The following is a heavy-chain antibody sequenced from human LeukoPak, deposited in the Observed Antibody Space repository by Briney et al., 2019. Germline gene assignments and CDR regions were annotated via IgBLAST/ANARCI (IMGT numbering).Heavy chain of an antibody. CDR1: GGSISTSNYY. V-gene: IGHV4-39*07. CDR3: ARAPGGMYSSSWYDPYYYYYMDV. D-gene: IGHD6-13*01. J-gene: IGHJ6*03. Sequence: SETLSLTCTVSGGSISTSNYYWGWIRQPPGKGLEWIGNIFYSGSTYYSPSVKSRVTISLDTSRNQFSLKLSSVTAADTAVYYCARAPGGMYSSSWYDPYYYYYMDVWGKGTTVTISS. CDR2: IFYSGST.